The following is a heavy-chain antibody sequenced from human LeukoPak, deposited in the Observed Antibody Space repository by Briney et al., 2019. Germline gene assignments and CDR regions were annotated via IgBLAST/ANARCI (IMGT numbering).Heavy chain of an antibody. V-gene: IGHV4-61*08. J-gene: IGHJ6*02. CDR3: ARDNYDFWSGYSSYYYGMDV. Sequence: SETLSLTCTVSGGSISSGDYYWSWIHQPPGKGLEWIGYIYYSGSTNYNPSLKSRVTISVDTSKNQFSLKLSSVTAADTAVYYCARDNYDFWSGYSSYYYGMDVWGQGTTVTVSS. CDR2: IYYSGST. CDR1: GGSISSGDYY. D-gene: IGHD3-3*01.